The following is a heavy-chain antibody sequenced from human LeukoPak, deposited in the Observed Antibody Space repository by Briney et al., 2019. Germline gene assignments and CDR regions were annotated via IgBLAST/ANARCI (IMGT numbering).Heavy chain of an antibody. CDR3: ACLTTADAFDI. J-gene: IGHJ3*02. D-gene: IGHD3-22*01. Sequence: SETLSLTCTVSGGSISSYYWSWIRQPAGKGLDWIGRIYTSGSINYNPSLNSRVTMSVDTSKNQFSLKLSSVTAADTAVYYCACLTTADAFDIWGQGTMVTVSS. CDR2: IYTSGSI. V-gene: IGHV4-4*07. CDR1: GGSISSYY.